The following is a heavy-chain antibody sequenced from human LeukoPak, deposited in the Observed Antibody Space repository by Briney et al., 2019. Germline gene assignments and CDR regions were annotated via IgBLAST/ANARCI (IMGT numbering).Heavy chain of an antibody. CDR3: ARDLYRIVVVPHYFDF. CDR1: GFTFSSYS. D-gene: IGHD3-22*01. J-gene: IGHJ4*02. V-gene: IGHV3-48*01. Sequence: GGSLRLSCAASGFTFSSYSMNWVRQAPGKGLEWVSYINGVSTTFYYADSVKGRFTISRDNAKNSLYLQMNSLRAEDTAVYYCARDLYRIVVVPHYFDFWGQGTLVTVSS. CDR2: INGVSTTF.